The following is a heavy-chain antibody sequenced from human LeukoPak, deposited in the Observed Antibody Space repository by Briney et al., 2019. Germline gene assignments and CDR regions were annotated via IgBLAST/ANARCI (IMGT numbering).Heavy chain of an antibody. CDR1: VYTFTSYY. V-gene: IGHV1-46*01. CDR3: AIVVATNFDY. CDR2: INPNGGST. Sequence: AVQVSCQASVYTFTSYYMHWVRQAPGQGLEWMGIINPNGGSTSYAQKFRGRVTMTRGTSTSTVYMELSSLRSEDTAVYYCAIVVATNFDYSGQGTLVTVSS. J-gene: IGHJ4*02. D-gene: IGHD5-12*01.